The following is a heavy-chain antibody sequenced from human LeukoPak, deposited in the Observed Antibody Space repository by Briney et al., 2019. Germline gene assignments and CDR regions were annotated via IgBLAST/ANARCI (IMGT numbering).Heavy chain of an antibody. J-gene: IGHJ4*02. CDR2: IYYSGST. CDR1: GDSISSYY. V-gene: IGHV4-59*01. CDR3: ARGYSSGLYFDY. D-gene: IGHD6-19*01. Sequence: SETLSLTCTVSGDSISSYYWSWIRRPPGKGLEWIGFIYYSGSTNYNPSLKSRVTISVDTSKNQFSLKLSSVTAADTAVYYCARGYSSGLYFDYWGQGTLVTVSS.